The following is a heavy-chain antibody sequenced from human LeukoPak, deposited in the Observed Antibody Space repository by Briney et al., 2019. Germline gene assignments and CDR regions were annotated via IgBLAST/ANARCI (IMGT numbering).Heavy chain of an antibody. D-gene: IGHD6-19*01. CDR1: GITVSSNY. CDR3: AREQVAGPFDY. J-gene: IGHJ4*02. CDR2: IYSGGST. V-gene: IGHV3-53*01. Sequence: GGSLRLSCAASGITVSSNYMSWVRQAPGKGLEWVSVIYSGGSTYYADSVKGRFTISRDNSKNTLYLQMNSLRAEDTAVYYCAREQVAGPFDYWGQGTLVTVSS.